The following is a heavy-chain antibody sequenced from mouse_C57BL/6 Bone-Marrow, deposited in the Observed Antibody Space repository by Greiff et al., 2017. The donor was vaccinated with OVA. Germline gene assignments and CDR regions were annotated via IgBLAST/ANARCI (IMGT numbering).Heavy chain of an antibody. Sequence: EVKLMESGPGLVKPSQTVFLTCTVTGISITTGNYRWSWIRQFPGNKLEWIGYIYYSGTITYNPALTSRTTITRDTPKNQFFLEMNSLTAEDTATYYCARNWDDYFDYWGQGTTLTVSS. CDR1: GISITTGNYR. CDR2: IYYSGTI. V-gene: IGHV3-5*01. J-gene: IGHJ2*01. CDR3: ARNWDDYFDY. D-gene: IGHD4-1*01.